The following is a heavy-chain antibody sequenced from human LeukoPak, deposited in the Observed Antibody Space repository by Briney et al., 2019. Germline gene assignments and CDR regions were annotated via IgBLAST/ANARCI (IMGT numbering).Heavy chain of an antibody. D-gene: IGHD6-19*01. CDR3: ARDDSEDSSGYLIY. CDR2: INPTGGST. Sequence: GASVKVSCNASGYTFTSYYMHWVRHPPGQGLEWMGIINPTGGSTSYAQKFQGRVTMTRDMSTSTVYMELSSLRSEDTAVYYCARDDSEDSSGYLIYWGQGTLVTVSS. CDR1: GYTFTSYY. J-gene: IGHJ4*02. V-gene: IGHV1-46*01.